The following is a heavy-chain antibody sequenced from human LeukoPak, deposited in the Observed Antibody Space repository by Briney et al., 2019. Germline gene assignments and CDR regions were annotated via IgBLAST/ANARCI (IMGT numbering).Heavy chain of an antibody. V-gene: IGHV3-23*01. CDR3: AEGLSGSYSPTFDI. D-gene: IGHD1-26*01. Sequence: GGSLRLSCAASGFTFSNYAMSWVRQAPGKGLEWVSIISGSSDNTYYTDSVKGRFTISRDNSKDTLYLQMNSLRAEDTALYFCAEGLSGSYSPTFDIWGQGTMVTVSS. J-gene: IGHJ3*02. CDR1: GFTFSNYA. CDR2: ISGSSDNT.